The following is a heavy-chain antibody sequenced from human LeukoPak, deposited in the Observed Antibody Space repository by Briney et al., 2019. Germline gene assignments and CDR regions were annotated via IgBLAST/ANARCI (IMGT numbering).Heavy chain of an antibody. CDR2: ISSSGST. J-gene: IGHJ4*02. CDR3: ARAAIWFGEFVDY. V-gene: IGHV4-61*02. D-gene: IGHD3-10*01. Sequence: SETLSLTCTVSGDSISSGDYYWSWIRQPAGKGLEWIGRISSSGSTNYNPSLKSRVTISGDTSKNQFSLKLSSVTAADTAVYYCARAAIWFGEFVDYWGQGTLVTVSS. CDR1: GDSISSGDYY.